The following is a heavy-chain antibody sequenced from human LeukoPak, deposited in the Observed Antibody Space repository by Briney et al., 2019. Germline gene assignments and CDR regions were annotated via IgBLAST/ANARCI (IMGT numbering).Heavy chain of an antibody. D-gene: IGHD3-9*01. V-gene: IGHV4-59*01. CDR2: IYYTGST. CDR1: GGSFSGYY. Sequence: PSETLSLTCAVYGGSFSGYYWTWIRQSPGKGLEWIGQIYYTGSTYYNPSLKRRVTISVDTSRNQFSLTLTSVTAADTAVYHCARGGTYNDILSFDPWGQGTLVTVSS. CDR3: ARGGTYNDILSFDP. J-gene: IGHJ5*02.